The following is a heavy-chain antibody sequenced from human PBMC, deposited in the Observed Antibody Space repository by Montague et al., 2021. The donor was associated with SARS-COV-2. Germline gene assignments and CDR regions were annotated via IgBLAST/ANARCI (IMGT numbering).Heavy chain of an antibody. CDR1: GDSISSSHYF. CDR3: ARWGLNNAFDI. V-gene: IGHV4-39*02. Sequence: SETLSLTCSVSGDSISSSHYFWAWIRQPPGMGLECIGSIYFTGKTYYHPSLKSRVTISIDTPKNHFSLRLSSVTAADSAVFYCARWGLNNAFDIWGLGTMITISS. J-gene: IGHJ3*02. CDR2: IYFTGKT. D-gene: IGHD1/OR15-1a*01.